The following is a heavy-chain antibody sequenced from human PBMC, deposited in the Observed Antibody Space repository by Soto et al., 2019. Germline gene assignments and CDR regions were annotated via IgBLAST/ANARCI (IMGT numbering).Heavy chain of an antibody. Sequence: EVQLSESGGGLVQSGGSLRLSCAASGFTFSSYAMSWVRQAPGKGLEWVSAISGTGGRTFYADSVKGRFTISRDNSKNTLYLQMNSLRAEDTAVYYCAKDSESGYSSGVEGGWSGYWGQGTLVTVSS. CDR1: GFTFSSYA. J-gene: IGHJ4*02. CDR3: AKDSESGYSSGVEGGWSGY. CDR2: ISGTGGRT. D-gene: IGHD6-19*01. V-gene: IGHV3-23*01.